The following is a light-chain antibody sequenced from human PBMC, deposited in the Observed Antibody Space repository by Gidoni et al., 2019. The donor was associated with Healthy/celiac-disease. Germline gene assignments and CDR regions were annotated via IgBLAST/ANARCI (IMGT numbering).Light chain of an antibody. J-gene: IGLJ2*01. V-gene: IGLV2-14*01. CDR2: EVS. Sequence: QSALTQPASASGSPGQSINISCHGTSSDVGGYNYVAWYQQHPGKAPKLVIYEVSNRPSGVSNRFSGSKSGNTASLTISGLQAEDEADYYCSSYTSSSTLRVFGGGTKLTVL. CDR1: SSDVGGYNY. CDR3: SSYTSSSTLRV.